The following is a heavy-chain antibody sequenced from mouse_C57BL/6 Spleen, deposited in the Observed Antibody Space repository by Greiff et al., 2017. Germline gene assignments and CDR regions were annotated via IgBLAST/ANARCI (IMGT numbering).Heavy chain of an antibody. V-gene: IGHV5-4*03. CDR3: ARYYSNYEGAMDY. Sequence: EVMLVESGGGLVKPGGSLKLSCAASGFTFSSYAMSWVRQTPEKRLEWVATISDGGSYTYYPDNVKGRFTISRDNAKNNLYLQMSHLKSEDTAMYYCARYYSNYEGAMDYWGQGTSVTVSS. D-gene: IGHD2-5*01. CDR2: ISDGGSYT. CDR1: GFTFSSYA. J-gene: IGHJ4*01.